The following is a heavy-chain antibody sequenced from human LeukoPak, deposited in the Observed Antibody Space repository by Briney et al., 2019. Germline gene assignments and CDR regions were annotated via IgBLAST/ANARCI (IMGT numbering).Heavy chain of an antibody. V-gene: IGHV4-59*01. CDR2: IYYSGST. Sequence: SETLSLTCTVSGGSISSYYWSWIRQPPGKGLEWIGYIYYSGSTNYNPSLKSRVTISVDTSKNQFSLKLSSVTAADTAVYYCAXXXXXXXWLQFYFDYWGQGTLVTVSS. CDR3: AXXXXXXXWLQFYFDY. CDR1: GGSISSYY. D-gene: IGHD5-24*01. J-gene: IGHJ4*02.